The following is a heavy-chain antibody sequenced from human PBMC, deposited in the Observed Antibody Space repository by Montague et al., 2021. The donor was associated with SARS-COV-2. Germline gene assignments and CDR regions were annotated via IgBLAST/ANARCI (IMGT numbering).Heavy chain of an antibody. V-gene: IGHV2-70*11. CDR2: IDWDDDK. D-gene: IGHD3-10*01. CDR3: ARSSVVRGVSLDY. CDR1: GFSLSTSGMC. Sequence: PALVKPTQTLTLTCTFSGFSLSTSGMCVSWIRQPPGKALEWLACIDWDDDKHYSTSLKTRLTISKDTSKNQVVLTMTNMDPVDTATHYCARSSVVRGVSLDYWGQGTLVTVSS. J-gene: IGHJ4*02.